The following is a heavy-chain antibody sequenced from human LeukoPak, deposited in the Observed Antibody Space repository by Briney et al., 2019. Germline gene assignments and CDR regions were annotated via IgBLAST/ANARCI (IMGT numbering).Heavy chain of an antibody. CDR3: ARADPPVRFLECYIGWYFDL. J-gene: IGHJ2*01. CDR1: GGSISTYH. Sequence: SETLSLTCSVSGGSISTYHWSWIRQPPGKGLEWIGYIYYSGSTNYNPSLKSRVTISVDTSKNQFSLKLSSVTAADTAVYYCARADPPVRFLECYIGWYFDLWGRGTLVTVSS. V-gene: IGHV4-59*08. D-gene: IGHD3-3*01. CDR2: IYYSGST.